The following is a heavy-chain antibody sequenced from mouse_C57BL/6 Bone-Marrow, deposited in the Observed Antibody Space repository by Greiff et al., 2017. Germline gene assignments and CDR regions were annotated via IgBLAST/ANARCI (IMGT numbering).Heavy chain of an antibody. CDR2: LDPSDSYT. V-gene: IGHV1-69*01. D-gene: IGHD1-1*01. J-gene: IGHJ2*01. CDR1: GYTFTSYW. CDR3: ARSSRDAVDD. Sequence: QVQLQQPGAELVMPGASVKLSCKASGYTFTSYWMPWVQPRPGQGLEWIGELDPSDSYTNYNQKFKGKDTLTVDKSYSTAYMQLSSLTSEDAAGEDYARSSRDAVDDWGQGTTLTVAS.